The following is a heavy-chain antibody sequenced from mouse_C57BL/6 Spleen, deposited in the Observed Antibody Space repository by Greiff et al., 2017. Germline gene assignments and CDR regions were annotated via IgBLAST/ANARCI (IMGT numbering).Heavy chain of an antibody. D-gene: IGHD3-3*01. Sequence: EVQRVESGGGLVKPGGSLKLSCAASGFTFSDYGMHWVRQAPEKGLEWVAYISSGSSTIYYADTVKGRFTISRDNAKNTLFLQMTSLRSEDTALYYCARSRAGTYWYFDVWGTGTTVTVSS. V-gene: IGHV5-17*01. CDR2: ISSGSSTI. J-gene: IGHJ1*03. CDR1: GFTFSDYG. CDR3: ARSRAGTYWYFDV.